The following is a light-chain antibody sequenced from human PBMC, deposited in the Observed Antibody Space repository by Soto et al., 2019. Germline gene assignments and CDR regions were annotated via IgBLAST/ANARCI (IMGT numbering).Light chain of an antibody. J-gene: IGKJ2*01. Sequence: EIVLTQSPATLSLSPGERATLSCRASQSVSSYLAWYQQKPGQAPRLLIYDASTRATDIPARFSGSGSGTDFTLTISSLAPEDFAVYYCQQRSSWPYTFGQGTKLDFK. CDR1: QSVSSY. CDR3: QQRSSWPYT. CDR2: DAS. V-gene: IGKV3-11*01.